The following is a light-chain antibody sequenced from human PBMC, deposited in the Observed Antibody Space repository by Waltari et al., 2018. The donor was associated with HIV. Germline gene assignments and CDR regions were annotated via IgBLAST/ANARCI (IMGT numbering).Light chain of an antibody. J-gene: IGLJ1*01. Sequence: QSVLPPPPSASQPPGPRVPTPFSGSRPNIGGTPKNWYQHPPGKAPKLTTDHHIPGTAPNLLSYRSNQWPSGVPARFSGSKSGTSASLAISGLQSEDEADYYGAAWDDSLHGYVFGSGTKVAVL. CDR1: RPNIGGTP. CDR3: AAWDDSLHGYV. CDR2: RSN. V-gene: IGLV1-44*01.